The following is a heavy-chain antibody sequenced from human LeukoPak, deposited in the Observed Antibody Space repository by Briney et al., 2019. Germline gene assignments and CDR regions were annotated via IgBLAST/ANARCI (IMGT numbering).Heavy chain of an antibody. V-gene: IGHV1-24*01. CDR1: RYTLSELS. J-gene: IGHJ4*02. CDR3: AILDFAGWGRH. D-gene: IGHD3-16*01. Sequence: ASVKVSCKVSRYTLSELSMHWVRQAPGKGREWMGGFDPEDGETIYAQKFQGRVIMTEDTSTDTAYMELSSLRSEDTAVYYCAILDFAGWGRHWGQGTLVTVSS. CDR2: FDPEDGET.